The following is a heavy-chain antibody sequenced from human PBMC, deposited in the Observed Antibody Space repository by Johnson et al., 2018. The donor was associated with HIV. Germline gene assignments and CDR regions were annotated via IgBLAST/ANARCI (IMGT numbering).Heavy chain of an antibody. D-gene: IGHD3-22*01. CDR1: GFTFSSYW. V-gene: IGHV3-7*02. J-gene: IGHJ3*01. Sequence: VQLVESGGGLVQPGGSLRLSCAASGFTFSSYWMSWVRQAPGKGLEWVANIKQDGSKKYYADSVKGRFTISRDNSKNTLYLQMNSLRAEDTAVYYCARKLGVYYYDSSGYDVWGQGTVVTVSS. CDR2: IKQDGSKK. CDR3: ARKLGVYYYDSSGYDV.